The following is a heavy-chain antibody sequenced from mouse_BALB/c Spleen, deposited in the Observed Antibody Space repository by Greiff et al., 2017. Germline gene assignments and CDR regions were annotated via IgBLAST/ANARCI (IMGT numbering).Heavy chain of an antibody. CDR1: GFTFSDYY. Sequence: EVMLVESGGGLVKPGGSLKLSCAASGFTFSDYYMYWVRQTPEKRLEWVATISDGGSYTYYPDSVKGRFTISRDNAKNNLYLQMSSLKSEDTAMYYCARAPYYYGSSLDYFDYWGQGTTLTVSS. CDR3: ARAPYYYGSSLDYFDY. V-gene: IGHV5-4*02. J-gene: IGHJ2*01. D-gene: IGHD1-1*01. CDR2: ISDGGSYT.